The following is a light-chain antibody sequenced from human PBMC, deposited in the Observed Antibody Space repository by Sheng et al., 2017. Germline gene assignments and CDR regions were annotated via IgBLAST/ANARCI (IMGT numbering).Light chain of an antibody. V-gene: IGKV2-28*01. CDR3: MQGLQVPWT. CDR2: LGS. CDR1: QSLLHRNGYNY. J-gene: IGKJ1*01. Sequence: EIVLTQSPLSLPVTPGEPASISCRSSQSLLHRNGYNYLEWYLQKPGQSPQLLIYLGSNRASGVPDRFSGSGSGTDFTLKISRVEAEDVGVYYYCMQGLQVPWTFGQGTKVEIK.